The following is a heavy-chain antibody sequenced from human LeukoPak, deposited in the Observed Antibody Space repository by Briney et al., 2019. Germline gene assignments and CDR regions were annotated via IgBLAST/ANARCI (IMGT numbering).Heavy chain of an antibody. Sequence: SLRLSCAASGFTFDDYAMHGVRQAPGKGLEWESGISWNSGSIGYADSVKGRLPISRDNAKNSLYLQMNSLRAENMALYYCAKGGYSYGYPFDYWGQGTLLTVAS. CDR1: GFTFDDYA. J-gene: IGHJ4*02. V-gene: IGHV3-9*03. D-gene: IGHD5-18*01. CDR2: ISWNSGSI. CDR3: AKGGYSYGYPFDY.